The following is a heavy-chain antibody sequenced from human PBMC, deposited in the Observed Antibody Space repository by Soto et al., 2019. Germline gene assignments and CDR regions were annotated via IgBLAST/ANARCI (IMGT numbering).Heavy chain of an antibody. V-gene: IGHV4-59*08. CDR1: GGSISGYY. Sequence: KPSETLSLTCTVSGGSISGYYWSWIRQPPGKALEWIGYVYYSGSTSYNPSFKSRVTIAVDTSKTQFSLKLNSVTAADTAVYYCARVRTTLDFYYYYMDVWGIGTTVTVSS. J-gene: IGHJ6*03. CDR3: ARVRTTLDFYYYYMDV. CDR2: VYYSGST. D-gene: IGHD3-10*01.